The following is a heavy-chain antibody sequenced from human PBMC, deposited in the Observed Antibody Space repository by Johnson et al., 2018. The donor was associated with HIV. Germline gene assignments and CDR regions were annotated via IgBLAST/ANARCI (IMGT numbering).Heavy chain of an antibody. Sequence: VQLVESGGGLVQTGGSLRLSCAASGFTFSSYWMYWVRQAPGKGLVWVSRINSDGSSTSYADSVTGRFTTSRDNAKNTLYLQMNSLRAEDTAVYYCAKDRVGATSPQAQNAFDIWGQGTMVTVSS. J-gene: IGHJ3*02. V-gene: IGHV3-74*01. CDR3: AKDRVGATSPQAQNAFDI. CDR1: GFTFSSYW. CDR2: INSDGSST. D-gene: IGHD1-26*01.